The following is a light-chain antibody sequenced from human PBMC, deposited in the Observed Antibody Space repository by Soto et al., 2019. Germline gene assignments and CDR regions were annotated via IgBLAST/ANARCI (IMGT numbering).Light chain of an antibody. J-gene: IGKJ2*01. CDR1: RSISDW. CDR2: KAS. CDR3: QHYNPFLMYT. V-gene: IGKV1-5*03. Sequence: DIQMTQSPSTLSASVGDRVTITCRASRSISDWLAWYQQKPGKAPKLLIYKASSLESGVPSRFSGSGSGTEFTLTIRSLQPDDFATYYCQHYNPFLMYTFGQGTKLEIK.